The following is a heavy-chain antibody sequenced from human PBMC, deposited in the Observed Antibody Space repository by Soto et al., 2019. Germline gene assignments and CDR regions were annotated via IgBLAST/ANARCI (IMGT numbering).Heavy chain of an antibody. CDR2: IYYSGST. J-gene: IGHJ6*02. CDR3: ARHDLPSYYDYVWGSYRYPYYGMDV. V-gene: IGHV4-39*01. CDR1: GGSISSSSYY. Sequence: QLQLQESGPGLVKPSETLSLTCTVSGGSISSSSYYWGWIRQPPGKGLEWIGSIYYSGSTYYNPSLKSRVTISVDTSKTQFSLKLSSVTAADTAVYYCARHDLPSYYDYVWGSYRYPYYGMDVWGQGTTVTVSS. D-gene: IGHD3-16*02.